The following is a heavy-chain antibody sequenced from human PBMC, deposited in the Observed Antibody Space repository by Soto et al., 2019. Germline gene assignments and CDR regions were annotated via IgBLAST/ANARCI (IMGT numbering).Heavy chain of an antibody. CDR3: AKDLGSGFDSGYDSFYY. V-gene: IGHV3-23*01. CDR1: GFTFSSYA. J-gene: IGHJ4*02. CDR2: ISGSGGST. Sequence: EVQLLESGGGLVQPGGSLRLSCAASGFTFSSYAMSWVRQAPGKGLEWVSAISGSGGSTYYADSVKGRFTISRENSKNTLYLQMNSLRAEDTAVYYCAKDLGSGFDSGYDSFYYWGQGTLVTVSS. D-gene: IGHD5-12*01.